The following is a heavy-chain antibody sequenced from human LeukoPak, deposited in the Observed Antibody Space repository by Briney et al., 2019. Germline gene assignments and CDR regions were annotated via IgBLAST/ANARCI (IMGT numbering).Heavy chain of an antibody. CDR1: GFTFSSYA. V-gene: IGHV3-23*01. J-gene: IGHJ4*02. CDR2: ITGSGSST. CDR3: AKWGGYEILTGYYDSDC. D-gene: IGHD3-9*01. Sequence: PGGSLRLSCAASGFTFSSYAMSWGHQAPGRVLEWVSAITGSGSSTYYADSVKGRFTIARDNYENTLYVQMNTLRAEDTAVYYCAKWGGYEILTGYYDSDCWGQGTLVTVSS.